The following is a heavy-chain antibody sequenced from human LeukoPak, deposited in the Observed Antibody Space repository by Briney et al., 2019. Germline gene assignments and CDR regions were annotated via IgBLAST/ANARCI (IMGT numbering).Heavy chain of an antibody. CDR1: GYSFTSYW. D-gene: IGHD2-2*01. CDR2: IYPGDSDT. Sequence: GESLKISCKGSGYSFTSYWIGWVRQMPGKGLEWMGIIYPGDSDTRYSPSFQGQVTISADKSISTAYLQWSSLKASDTTMYYCARQMSVVVPAAPADPWGQGTLVTVSS. J-gene: IGHJ5*01. V-gene: IGHV5-51*01. CDR3: ARQMSVVVPAAPADP.